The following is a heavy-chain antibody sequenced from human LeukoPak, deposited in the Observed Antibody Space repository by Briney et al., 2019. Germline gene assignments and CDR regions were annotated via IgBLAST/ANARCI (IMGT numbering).Heavy chain of an antibody. CDR2: FSYTGTT. J-gene: IGHJ4*02. CDR1: GDSLSIYY. V-gene: IGHV4-59*08. D-gene: IGHD5-12*01. Sequence: SETLSLTCSVSGDSLSIYYWNWIRQSPGNGLEWIGYFSYTGTTNYNPSLKSRVNMSVDRSKNLVSLTLRSVTAADTAVYFCASRATVANIYFDYWGQGNVVTVSS. CDR3: ASRATVANIYFDY.